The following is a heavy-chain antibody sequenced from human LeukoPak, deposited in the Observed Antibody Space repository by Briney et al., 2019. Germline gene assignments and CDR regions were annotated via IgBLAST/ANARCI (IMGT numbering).Heavy chain of an antibody. CDR1: GFTFSNAW. Sequence: GGSLRLSCAASGFTFSNAWMSWVRQAPGKGLEWVGRIKSKTYGGTPDYAASVKGRFTISRDDSKNTLYLQMNSLKTEDTAVYYCAKAYSSGLYTPPTDAFDIWGQGTMVTVSS. J-gene: IGHJ3*02. CDR3: AKAYSSGLYTPPTDAFDI. V-gene: IGHV3-15*01. D-gene: IGHD6-19*01. CDR2: IKSKTYGGTP.